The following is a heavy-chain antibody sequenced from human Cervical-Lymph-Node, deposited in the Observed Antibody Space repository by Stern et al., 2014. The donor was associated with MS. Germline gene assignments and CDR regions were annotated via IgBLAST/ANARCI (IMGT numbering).Heavy chain of an antibody. Sequence: LKESGPALVKPTQTLTLTCTFSGFSLSTSGMYVSWIRQSPGTAPEWLALIDWDDDKYLSTSLKTRLTISKDTSKNQVVLRMTNMDPVDTATYYCARINAAADGTGVDYWGQGTLVTVSS. CDR3: ARINAAADGTGVDY. D-gene: IGHD6-25*01. V-gene: IGHV2-70*01. J-gene: IGHJ4*02. CDR2: IDWDDDK. CDR1: GFSLSTSGMY.